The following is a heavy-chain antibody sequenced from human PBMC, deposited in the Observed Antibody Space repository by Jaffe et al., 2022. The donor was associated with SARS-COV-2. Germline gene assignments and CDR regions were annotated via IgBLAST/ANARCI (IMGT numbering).Heavy chain of an antibody. V-gene: IGHV3-21*01. J-gene: IGHJ6*03. CDR3: ARDNWGSTSWGYYYYYMDV. CDR1: GFTFSSYS. CDR2: ISSSSSYI. D-gene: IGHD2-2*01. Sequence: EVQLVESGGGLVKPGGSLRLSCAASGFTFSSYSMNWVRQAPGKGLEWVSSISSSSSYIYYADSVKGRFTISRDNAKNSLYLQMNSLRAEDTAVYYCARDNWGSTSWGYYYYYMDVWGKGTTVTVSS.